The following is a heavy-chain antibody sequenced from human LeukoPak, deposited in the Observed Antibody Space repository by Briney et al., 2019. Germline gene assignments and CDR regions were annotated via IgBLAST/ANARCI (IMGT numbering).Heavy chain of an antibody. CDR1: GFTSSSFG. Sequence: GGSLRLSCAASGFTSSSFGMHWVGRAPGKGLEWGAVISYDGSNKYYADSVKGRFTISRDNSKNTLYLQMNSLRAEDTAVYYCASWGWSSKYFQHWGQGTLVTVSS. D-gene: IGHD3-16*01. V-gene: IGHV3-30*03. CDR3: ASWGWSSKYFQH. J-gene: IGHJ1*01. CDR2: ISYDGSNK.